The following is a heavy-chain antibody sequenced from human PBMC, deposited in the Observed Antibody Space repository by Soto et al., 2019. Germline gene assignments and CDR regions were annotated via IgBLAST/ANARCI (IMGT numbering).Heavy chain of an antibody. Sequence: GGSLRLSCAASGFTFSSYGMHWVRQAPGKGLEWVAVILHDGSNKDYADSVKGRFTISRDNSKNTLYLQMNSLRAEDTAVYYCVKDRRFFGVVTALIDYWGQGTLLTVSS. D-gene: IGHD3-3*01. CDR2: ILHDGSNK. J-gene: IGHJ4*02. CDR3: VKDRRFFGVVTALIDY. V-gene: IGHV3-30*18. CDR1: GFTFSSYG.